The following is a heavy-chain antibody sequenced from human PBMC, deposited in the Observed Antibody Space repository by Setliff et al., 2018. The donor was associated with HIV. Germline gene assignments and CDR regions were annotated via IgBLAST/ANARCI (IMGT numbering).Heavy chain of an antibody. J-gene: IGHJ4*02. CDR1: GGSFSGYY. Sequence: SETLSLTCTVYGGSFSGYYWTWIRQPPGKGLEFIGEMNHRGVIKYLSSLKSRVTISVDTSKSQFSLKLNSVTAADTAVYYCARDQSDWFYWGQGTLVTVSS. CDR3: ARDQSDWFY. V-gene: IGHV4-34*01. D-gene: IGHD3-3*01. CDR2: MNHRGVI.